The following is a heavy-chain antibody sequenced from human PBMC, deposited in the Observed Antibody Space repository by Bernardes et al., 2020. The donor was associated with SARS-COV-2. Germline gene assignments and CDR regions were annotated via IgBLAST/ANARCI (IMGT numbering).Heavy chain of an antibody. CDR1: GYTGSNFG. Sequence: ASVKVSCKASGYTGSNFGISWVRQAPGQGLEWMGWISGYNANTNYAQKFQGRVTMTTDTSTSTAYMELRSLRSDDTAVYYCARRSMDYWGQGTLVTVSS. V-gene: IGHV1-18*01. CDR3: ARRSMDY. J-gene: IGHJ4*02. CDR2: ISGYNANT.